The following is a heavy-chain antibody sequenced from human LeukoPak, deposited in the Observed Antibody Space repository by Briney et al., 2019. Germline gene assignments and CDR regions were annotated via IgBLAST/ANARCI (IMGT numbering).Heavy chain of an antibody. D-gene: IGHD6-13*01. V-gene: IGHV1-18*01. Sequence: GASVKVSCKASGYTSTSYGISWVRQAPGQGLEWMGWISAYNGNTNYAQKLQGRVTMTTDTSTSTAYMELRSLRSDDTAVYYCARVLRIAAAVPFGYWGQGTLVTVSS. J-gene: IGHJ4*02. CDR2: ISAYNGNT. CDR3: ARVLRIAAAVPFGY. CDR1: GYTSTSYG.